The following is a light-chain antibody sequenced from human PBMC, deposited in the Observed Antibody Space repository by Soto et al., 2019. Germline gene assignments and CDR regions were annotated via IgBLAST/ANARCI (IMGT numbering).Light chain of an antibody. CDR3: QQYNNWWT. Sequence: EIVMTQSPATLSVSPGERAILSCRASQSVSSNLAWYQQKPGRAPRLLIYGASTRATGIPARFSGSGSGTEFTLTISSLQSVAVYYCQQYNNWWTFGQGTKVEIK. V-gene: IGKV3-15*01. J-gene: IGKJ1*01. CDR2: GAS. CDR1: QSVSSN.